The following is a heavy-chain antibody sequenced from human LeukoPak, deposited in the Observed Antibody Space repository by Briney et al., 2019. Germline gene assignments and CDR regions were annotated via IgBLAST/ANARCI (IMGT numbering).Heavy chain of an antibody. Sequence: SETPSLTCSVSGDSVTSYYWSWIRQPPGEGLEWIGYVSYDGTTNYTPSLRSRVIMAVDTAKNNISLRLTSVTAADTAVYYCARLDCSGDGCYNHWGRGTLVTVSS. D-gene: IGHD2-15*01. J-gene: IGHJ4*02. CDR1: GDSVTSYY. CDR3: ARLDCSGDGCYNH. CDR2: VSYDGTT. V-gene: IGHV4-59*08.